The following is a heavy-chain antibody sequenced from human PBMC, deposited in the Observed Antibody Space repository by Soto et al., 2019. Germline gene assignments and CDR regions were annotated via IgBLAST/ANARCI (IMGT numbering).Heavy chain of an antibody. J-gene: IGHJ4*02. Sequence: QVQLVESGGGVVQPGRSLELSCAASGFTFSSYALHWVRQAPGKGLDWVAVISSDVNYKYYADSVKGRFTISRDNSRDRLYLKRTSRRAREPPVYSLRSRKKGGVCVFDSWGREPLSPSPQ. CDR1: GFTFSSYA. CDR3: RSRKKGGVCVFDS. CDR2: ISSDVNYK. D-gene: IGHD3-16*01. V-gene: IGHV3-30-3*01.